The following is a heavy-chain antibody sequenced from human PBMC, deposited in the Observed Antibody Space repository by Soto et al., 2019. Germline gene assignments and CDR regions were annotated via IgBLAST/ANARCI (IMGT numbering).Heavy chain of an antibody. CDR1: GFSFSNAW. Sequence: EVQLVESGGGLVKPGGSLRLSCAASGFSFSNAWMKWVRQAPGKGLEWVGRIKSEANGGTTDHAAAVXXXXXXXRXDXXXXXXXXXXXXXXXDSAVYYCAYYRDSSARHVDFWXXGTLXXVSS. V-gene: IGHV3-15*07. CDR2: IKSEANGGTT. D-gene: IGHD3-22*01. CDR3: AYYRDSSARHVDF. J-gene: IGHJ4*01.